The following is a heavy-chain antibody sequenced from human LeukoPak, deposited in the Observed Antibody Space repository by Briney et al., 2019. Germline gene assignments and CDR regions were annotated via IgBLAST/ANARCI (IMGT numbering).Heavy chain of an antibody. CDR2: IITSFGRG. D-gene: IGHD3-10*01. V-gene: IGHV1-69*13. J-gene: IGHJ4*02. CDR3: ASPFGELLEDYFDY. CDR1: GGTFTSYG. Sequence: SGKVSCKASGGTFTSYGNSWVGQAQGQGQEGKGGIITSFGRGNYEQKFQGRGTITADEATSTDYMELSSLRSEDTAVYYCASPFGELLEDYFDYWGQGTLVTVSS.